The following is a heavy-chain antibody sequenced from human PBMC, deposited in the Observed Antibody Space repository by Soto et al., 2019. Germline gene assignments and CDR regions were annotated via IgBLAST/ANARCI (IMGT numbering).Heavy chain of an antibody. CDR1: GGTFSSYA. CDR3: ARDNSATTDYYGLDV. J-gene: IGHJ6*02. V-gene: IGHV1-69*12. CDR2: IIPIFGTA. Sequence: QVQLVQSGAEVKKPWSSVKVSCKASGGTFSSYAISWVRQAPGHGLEWMGAIIPIFGTANDAQELQGRVTITADESKNTAYMELISLRSEGTAVYYCARDNSATTDYYGLDVWGQGTTVTVSS. D-gene: IGHD4-4*01.